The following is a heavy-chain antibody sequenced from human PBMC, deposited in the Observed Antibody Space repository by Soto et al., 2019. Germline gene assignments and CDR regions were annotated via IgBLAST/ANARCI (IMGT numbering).Heavy chain of an antibody. CDR1: GDSVSSNSAA. CDR3: AAGAYSSSWYVGGGYYYYGMDV. Sequence: PSQTLSLTCAISGDSVSSNSAAWNWIRQSPSRGLEWLGRTYYRSKWYNDYAVSVKSRITINPDTSKNQFSLQLNSVTPEDTAVYYCAAGAYSSSWYVGGGYYYYGMDVWGQGTTVTVSS. CDR2: TYYRSKWYN. D-gene: IGHD6-13*01. V-gene: IGHV6-1*01. J-gene: IGHJ6*02.